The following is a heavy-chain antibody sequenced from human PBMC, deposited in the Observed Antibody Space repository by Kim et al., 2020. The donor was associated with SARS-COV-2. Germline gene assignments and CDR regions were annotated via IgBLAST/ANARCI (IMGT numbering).Heavy chain of an antibody. J-gene: IGHJ4*02. V-gene: IGHV4-4*07. CDR3: VSENVAVAGGDY. CDR1: GAPMSPYF. CDR2: IFISGAA. Sequence: SETLSLTCTVSGAPMSPYFWTWIRQSADKGLEWIGRIFISGAANYNPSLRSRVTMSIDTSNNQFSLKLTSVTAADTAVYYCVSENVAVAGGDYWGPGTLVTIS. D-gene: IGHD2-21*02.